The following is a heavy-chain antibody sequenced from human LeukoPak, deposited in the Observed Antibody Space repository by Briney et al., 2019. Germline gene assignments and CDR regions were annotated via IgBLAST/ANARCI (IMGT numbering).Heavy chain of an antibody. CDR2: IYYSGTT. CDR3: ARHGNYYDSTGYYSFWFDS. V-gene: IGHV4-59*08. Sequence: PSGTLSLTCTVSGGSISSYYWSWIRQPPGKELEWIGYIYYSGTTNYNPSLKSRVTMSVDTSRNQFSLKLSSVTAADTAVYYCARHGNYYDSTGYYSFWFDSWGQGTLVTVSS. J-gene: IGHJ5*01. D-gene: IGHD3-22*01. CDR1: GGSISSYY.